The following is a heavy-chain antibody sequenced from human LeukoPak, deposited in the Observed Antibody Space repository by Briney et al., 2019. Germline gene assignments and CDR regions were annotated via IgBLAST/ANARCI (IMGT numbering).Heavy chain of an antibody. CDR3: ARVVRGPTPYYFDY. CDR2: VDHTGST. CDR1: DDSITMYY. Sequence: SETLSLTCSVSDDSITMYYWTWIRQPPGKGLEWIGYVDHTGSTNFNPSLNGRVSISRDTTKNLFSLRLRSVTAADTAVYYCARVVRGPTPYYFDYWGQGTLVTVSS. J-gene: IGHJ4*02. D-gene: IGHD3-10*01. V-gene: IGHV4-59*12.